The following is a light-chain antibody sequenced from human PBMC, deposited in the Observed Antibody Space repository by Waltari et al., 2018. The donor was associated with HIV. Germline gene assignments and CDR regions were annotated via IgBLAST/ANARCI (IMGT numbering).Light chain of an antibody. CDR3: QQYSNWPRT. CDR2: DAS. CDR1: QSVTSK. V-gene: IGKV3-15*01. Sequence: EILMTQSPAALSVSPGERATLSCRASQSVTSKLAWYQQKPGQAPRLLIYDASTRATGLSARFSGSGSGTEFTLTISSLQSEDFAVYYCQQYSNWPRTFGQGPRWKSN. J-gene: IGKJ1*01.